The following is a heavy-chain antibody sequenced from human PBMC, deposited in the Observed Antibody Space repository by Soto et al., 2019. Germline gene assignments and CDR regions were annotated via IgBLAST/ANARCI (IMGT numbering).Heavy chain of an antibody. D-gene: IGHD1-26*01. CDR1: GFTFSSYG. CDR3: AGAEVVGATIAYYYYGMDV. V-gene: IGHV3-33*01. CDR2: IWYDGSNK. Sequence: QVQLVESGGGVVQPGRSLRLSCAASGFTFSSYGMHWVRQAPGKGLEWVAVIWYDGSNKYYADSVQGRFTISRDNSKNTLYLQMNSLGAEDTAVYYCAGAEVVGATIAYYYYGMDVWGQGTTVTVSS. J-gene: IGHJ6*01.